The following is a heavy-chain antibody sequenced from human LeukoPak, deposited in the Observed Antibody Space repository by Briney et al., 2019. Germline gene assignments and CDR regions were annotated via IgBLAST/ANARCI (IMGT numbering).Heavy chain of an antibody. CDR2: ISSSGSTI. Sequence: GGSLRLSCAASGFTFSSYEMNWVRQAPGKGLEWVSYISSSGSTIYYADSVKGRFTISRDNAKNSLYLQMNSLRAEDTAVYYCARDRPYYDFWSGYSDYNWFDPWGQGTLVTVSS. J-gene: IGHJ5*02. V-gene: IGHV3-48*03. CDR1: GFTFSSYE. D-gene: IGHD3-3*01. CDR3: ARDRPYYDFWSGYSDYNWFDP.